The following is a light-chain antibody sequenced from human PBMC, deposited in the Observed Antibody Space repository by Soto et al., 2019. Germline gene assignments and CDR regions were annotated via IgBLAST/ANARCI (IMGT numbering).Light chain of an antibody. J-gene: IGLJ2*01. CDR2: DVS. CDR3: SSYTSSSTPV. CDR1: SSDVGGYNY. Sequence: QSALTQPASVFGSPGQSITISCTGTSSDVGGYNYVSWYQQHPGKAPKLMIYDVSNRPSGVSNRFSGSKPGNTASLTISGLQAEDEADYYCSSYTSSSTPVFGGGTKVTVL. V-gene: IGLV2-14*01.